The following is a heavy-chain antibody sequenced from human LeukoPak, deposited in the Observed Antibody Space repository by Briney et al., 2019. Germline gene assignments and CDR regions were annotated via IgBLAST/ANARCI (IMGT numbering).Heavy chain of an antibody. J-gene: IGHJ4*02. Sequence: SETLSLTCAVYGGSFSGYYWSWIRQPPGKGLEWIGEINHSGSTNYNPSLKSRVTISVDTSKNQFSLKLSSVTAADTAVYYCARGRIVVVPAATYDYGSGTLIDYWGQGTLVTVSS. CDR1: GGSFSGYY. CDR3: ARGRIVVVPAATYDYGSGTLIDY. D-gene: IGHD2-2*01. CDR2: INHSGST. V-gene: IGHV4-34*01.